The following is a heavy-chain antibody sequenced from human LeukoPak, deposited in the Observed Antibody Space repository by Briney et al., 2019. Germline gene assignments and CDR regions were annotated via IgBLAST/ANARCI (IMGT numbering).Heavy chain of an antibody. CDR1: GFTFSSYS. J-gene: IGHJ6*03. CDR2: ISSSSSTI. CDR3: AREGRVLWFGELSYYYYYMDV. Sequence: GGSLRLSCAASGFTFSSYSMNWVRQAPGKGLEWVSYISSSSSTIYYADSVKGRFTISRDNAKNSLYLQMNSLRAEDTAVYYCAREGRVLWFGELSYYYYYMDVWGKGTTVTVSS. D-gene: IGHD3-10*01. V-gene: IGHV3-48*01.